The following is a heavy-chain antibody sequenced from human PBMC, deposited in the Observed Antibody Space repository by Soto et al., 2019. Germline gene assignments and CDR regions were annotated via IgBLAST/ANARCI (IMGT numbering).Heavy chain of an antibody. J-gene: IGHJ3*02. Sequence: QVQLVQSGAEVKKPGSSVKVSGKDSGGTFSTYSMFWVRQAPGQGLEWMGRIIPMLGIRNYAQRFQDRVTITADKSTATAHMELSSLRSADTALYYCTIGSWSGEVFDIWGQGTMVTVSS. V-gene: IGHV1-69*02. CDR2: IIPMLGIR. CDR3: TIGSWSGEVFDI. D-gene: IGHD2-21*01. CDR1: GGTFSTYS.